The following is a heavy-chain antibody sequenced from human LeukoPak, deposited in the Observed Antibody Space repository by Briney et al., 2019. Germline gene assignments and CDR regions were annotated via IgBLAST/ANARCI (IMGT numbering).Heavy chain of an antibody. V-gene: IGHV4-31*03. CDR1: GGSISSGGYN. CDR3: ARGSYVGPTSGYFDY. Sequence: SQTLSLTCTVSGGSISSGGYNWSWIRQHPGKSLECIGYIYYSGSTYYNPSLKSRVTISVDTSKNQFSLKLSSVTAADTAVYYCARGSYVGPTSGYFDYWGQGTLVTVSS. CDR2: IYYSGST. D-gene: IGHD1-26*01. J-gene: IGHJ4*02.